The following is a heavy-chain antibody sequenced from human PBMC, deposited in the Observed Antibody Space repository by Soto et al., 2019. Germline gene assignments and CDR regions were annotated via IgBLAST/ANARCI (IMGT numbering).Heavy chain of an antibody. CDR2: IIPISGTA. Sequence: QVQLVQSGAEVKKPGSSVKVSCKASGGTFSSYAISWVRQAPGQGLEWRGGIIPISGTANYAQKFQGRVTITADESTSTVYMGLSSLRSEDTAVYFCARSQGSSTSLEIYYYYYYGMDVWGQGTTVTVSS. CDR3: ARSQGSSTSLEIYYYYYYGMDV. J-gene: IGHJ6*02. V-gene: IGHV1-69*01. D-gene: IGHD2-2*01. CDR1: GGTFSSYA.